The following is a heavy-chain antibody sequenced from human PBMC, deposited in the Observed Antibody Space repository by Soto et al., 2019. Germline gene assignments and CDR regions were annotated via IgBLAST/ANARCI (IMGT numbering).Heavy chain of an antibody. CDR3: AKTRITIFGVVSPGPYYFDY. D-gene: IGHD3-3*01. Sequence: GSLRLSCGAYGLTFSSYAMSWVRQAPGKGLEWVSAISGSGGSTYYADSVKGRFTISRDNSKNTLYLQMNSLRAEDTAVYYCAKTRITIFGVVSPGPYYFDYWGRGTLVTVSS. V-gene: IGHV3-23*01. CDR2: ISGSGGST. J-gene: IGHJ4*01. CDR1: GLTFSSYA.